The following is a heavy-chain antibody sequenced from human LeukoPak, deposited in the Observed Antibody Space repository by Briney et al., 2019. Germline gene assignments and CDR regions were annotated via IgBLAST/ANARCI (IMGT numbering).Heavy chain of an antibody. Sequence: PGGSLRLSCAASGFTFSSYSMNWVRQAPGKGLEWVSSISSSSSYIYYADSVKGRFTISRDNAKNSLYLQMDSLRVEDTAVYYCANRVGFHYWGQGTLVTVSS. V-gene: IGHV3-21*01. CDR2: ISSSSSYI. CDR3: ANRVGFHY. J-gene: IGHJ4*02. D-gene: IGHD2-15*01. CDR1: GFTFSSYS.